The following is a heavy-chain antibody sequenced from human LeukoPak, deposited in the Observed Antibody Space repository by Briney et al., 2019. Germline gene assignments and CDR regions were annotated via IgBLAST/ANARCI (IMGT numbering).Heavy chain of an antibody. D-gene: IGHD1-26*01. CDR2: IYSGGST. CDR1: GFTVSSNY. Sequence: GGSLRLSCAASGFTVSSNYMSWVRQAPGKGLEWVSVIYSGGSTYYADSVKGRFTISRDNSKNTLYLQMNSLRVEDTAVYYCARSPGILGTNYFDYWGQGTLVTVSS. CDR3: ARSPGILGTNYFDY. V-gene: IGHV3-53*01. J-gene: IGHJ4*02.